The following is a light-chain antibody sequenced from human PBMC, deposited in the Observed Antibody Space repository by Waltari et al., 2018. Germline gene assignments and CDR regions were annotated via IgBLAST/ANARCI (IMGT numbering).Light chain of an antibody. Sequence: QSVLTQPPSVSAAAGQKITISCSGSTSNIANNYVSWYQQVPGTAPKVLIYDNNKPPSGIPDRFSGSKSGTSATLGITGLQTGDEADYYCGTWDSRLSTVVLGGGTKLTVL. J-gene: IGLJ2*01. CDR2: DNN. CDR1: TSNIANNY. V-gene: IGLV1-51*01. CDR3: GTWDSRLSTVV.